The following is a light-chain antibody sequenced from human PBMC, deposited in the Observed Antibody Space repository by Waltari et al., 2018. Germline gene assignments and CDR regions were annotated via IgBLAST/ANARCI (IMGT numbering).Light chain of an antibody. J-gene: IGLJ1*01. V-gene: IGLV2-14*01. Sequence: QSALTQPASVSGSPGHSITISCTGTSSDVGAYDYVSWYQQYPGKAPKLMIFEVSNRPSGASIRFSCSKSGKTASLTISGLLPEDEADYYCSSFTTSSTQVFGTGTKVTVL. CDR3: SSFTTSSTQV. CDR2: EVS. CDR1: SSDVGAYDY.